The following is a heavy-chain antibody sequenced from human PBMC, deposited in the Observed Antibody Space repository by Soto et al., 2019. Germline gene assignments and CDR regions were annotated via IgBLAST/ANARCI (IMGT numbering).Heavy chain of an antibody. J-gene: IGHJ5*02. D-gene: IGHD5-18*01. V-gene: IGHV4-59*12. CDR2: IYYSRST. Sequence: QVQLQESGPGLVKPSETLSLTCTVSGGSISSYYWSWIRQPPGKGLEWIGYIYYSRSTNYTPSLKSRVTISVDTSKNQFSLKLSSVTAADTAVYYCARDSGYNYGSFRWFDPWGQGTLVTVSS. CDR3: ARDSGYNYGSFRWFDP. CDR1: GGSISSYY.